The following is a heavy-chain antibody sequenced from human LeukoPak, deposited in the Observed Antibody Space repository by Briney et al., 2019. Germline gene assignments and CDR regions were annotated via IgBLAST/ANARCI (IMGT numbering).Heavy chain of an antibody. J-gene: IGHJ4*02. CDR1: GGSISSYY. CDR2: IYYSGST. Sequence: PSETLSLTCTVSGGSISSYYWSWIRQPPGKGLEWIGYIYYSGSTNYNPSLKSRATISVDTSKNQFSLKLSSVTAADTAVYYCARADYYGSRVYFDYWGQGTLVTVSS. D-gene: IGHD3-10*01. CDR3: ARADYYGSRVYFDY. V-gene: IGHV4-59*01.